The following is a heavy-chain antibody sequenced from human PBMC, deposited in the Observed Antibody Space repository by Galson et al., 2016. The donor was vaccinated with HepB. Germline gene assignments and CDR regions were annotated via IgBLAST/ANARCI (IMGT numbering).Heavy chain of an antibody. CDR2: ITGSGGST. CDR3: AKLPRFGVDS. V-gene: IGHV3-23*01. J-gene: IGHJ4*02. Sequence: SLRLSCAASGFTFSNYAVSWVRQAPGKGLEWVSLITGSGGSTYYADSVKGWFTISRDNPRNTPYLQMNSLRTEDTAVYYCAKLPRFGVDSWGQGTLVTVSS. CDR1: GFTFSNYA. D-gene: IGHD3-10*01.